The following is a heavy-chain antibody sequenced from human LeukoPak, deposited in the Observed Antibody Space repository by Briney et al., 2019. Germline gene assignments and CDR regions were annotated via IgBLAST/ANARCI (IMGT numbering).Heavy chain of an antibody. V-gene: IGHV4-30-2*01. J-gene: IGHJ4*02. D-gene: IGHD2-2*01. CDR2: IYHSGST. Sequence: PSQTLSLTCTVSGGSISSGGYYWSWIRQPPGKGLEWIGYIYHSGSTYYNPSLKSRVTMSVDRSKNQFSLKLSSVTAADTAVYYCARDDCSSTSCSFDYWGQGTLVTVSS. CDR3: ARDDCSSTSCSFDY. CDR1: GGSISSGGYY.